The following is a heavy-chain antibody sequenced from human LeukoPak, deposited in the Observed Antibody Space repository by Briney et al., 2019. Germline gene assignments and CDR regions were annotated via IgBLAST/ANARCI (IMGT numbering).Heavy chain of an antibody. J-gene: IGHJ4*02. CDR1: GYTFTDYY. Sequence: GASVKVSCKASGYTFTDYYIHWVRQAPGQGLEWMGWINPNRGGTNYAQKFQGRVTMTRDTSISTAYMELSRLRSDDTAVYYCASEWLYGDYGTFNYWGQGTLVTVSS. CDR3: ASEWLYGDYGTFNY. CDR2: INPNRGGT. D-gene: IGHD4-17*01. V-gene: IGHV1-2*02.